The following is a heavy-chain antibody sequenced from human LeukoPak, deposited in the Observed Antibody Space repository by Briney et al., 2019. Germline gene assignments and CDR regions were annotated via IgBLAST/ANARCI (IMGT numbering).Heavy chain of an antibody. CDR2: ISSSGGST. CDR1: GFTFSIYA. J-gene: IGHJ4*02. V-gene: IGHV3-23*01. D-gene: IGHD4-23*01. CDR3: ARDGAYGGDSESRFDH. Sequence: PGGSLRLSCAASGFTFSIYAMDWVRQAPGMGLEWVSAISSSGGSTYYVDSVKGRFTISRDNSKNTLYLQVNSLRVEDTAVYYCARDGAYGGDSESRFDHWGQGTQVTVSS.